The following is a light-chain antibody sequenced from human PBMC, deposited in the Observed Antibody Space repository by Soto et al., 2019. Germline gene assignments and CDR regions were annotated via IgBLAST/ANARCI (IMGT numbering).Light chain of an antibody. J-gene: IGKJ5*01. V-gene: IGKV3-11*01. Sequence: EIVLTQSPATLSLSPGERATLSCRASQSISSYLAWYQQKPGQAPRLLIYDASNRATGIPARFSGSGSGTDFTLPISSLEPEDCAVYYCQQRSNWPPITFGQVTRLEIK. CDR1: QSISSY. CDR2: DAS. CDR3: QQRSNWPPIT.